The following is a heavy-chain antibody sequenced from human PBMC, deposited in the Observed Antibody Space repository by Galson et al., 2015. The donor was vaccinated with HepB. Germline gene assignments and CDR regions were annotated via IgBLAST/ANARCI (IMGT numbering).Heavy chain of an antibody. J-gene: IGHJ6*02. Sequence: SLRLSCAASGFTFSSYAMHWVRQAPGKGLEWVAVISYDGSNKYYADSVKGRFTISRDNSKNTLYLQMNSLRAEDTAVYYCARGLRDGYNYYYYYGMDVWGQETTVTVSS. CDR2: ISYDGSNK. V-gene: IGHV3-30*04. CDR3: ARGLRDGYNYYYYYGMDV. D-gene: IGHD5-24*01. CDR1: GFTFSSYA.